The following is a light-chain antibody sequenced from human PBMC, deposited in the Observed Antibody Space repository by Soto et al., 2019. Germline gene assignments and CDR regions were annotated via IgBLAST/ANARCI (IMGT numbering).Light chain of an antibody. V-gene: IGKV3-20*01. CDR2: GAS. Sequence: EIVLTQSPGTLSLSPGDRATLSCRASQSVSSSYLAWYQQKPGQAPGLLIYGASSRATGIPDRFSGSGSGTDFTLTISSLEPEDFAVYYCQQYGRSPWTFGQGTKVAVK. CDR3: QQYGRSPWT. CDR1: QSVSSSY. J-gene: IGKJ1*01.